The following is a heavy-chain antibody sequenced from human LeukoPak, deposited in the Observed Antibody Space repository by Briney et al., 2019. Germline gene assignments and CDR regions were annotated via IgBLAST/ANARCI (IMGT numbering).Heavy chain of an antibody. CDR1: GGTFSSYA. V-gene: IGHV1-69*13. Sequence: GASVKVSCKASGGTFSSYAISWVRQAPGQGLEWMGGIIPIFGAANYAQKFQGRVRITADESTSTAYMELSSLRSEDTAVYYCARDYNINWFDPWGQGTQLTVSS. CDR3: ARDYNINWFDP. J-gene: IGHJ5*02. CDR2: IIPIFGAA. D-gene: IGHD5-24*01.